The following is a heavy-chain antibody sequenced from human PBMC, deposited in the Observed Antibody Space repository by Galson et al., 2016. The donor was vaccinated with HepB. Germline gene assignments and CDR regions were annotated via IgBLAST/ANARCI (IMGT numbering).Heavy chain of an antibody. J-gene: IGHJ6*02. D-gene: IGHD3-10*01. Sequence: SLRLSCATSGFTFADYTWSWFRQAPGKGLEWVALIRGTTYGQTPNYAASVEGRFTVSSDDSPGIAYLEMGSLKTEDTGVYYCTFVTIFRGAPRNFYYSGMDVWGRGTTVTVSS. CDR2: IRGTTYGQTP. CDR1: GFTFADYT. V-gene: IGHV3-49*03. CDR3: TFVTIFRGAPRNFYYSGMDV.